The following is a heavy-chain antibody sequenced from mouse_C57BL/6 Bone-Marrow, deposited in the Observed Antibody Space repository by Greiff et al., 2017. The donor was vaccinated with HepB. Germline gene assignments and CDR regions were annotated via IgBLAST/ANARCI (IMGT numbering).Heavy chain of an antibody. CDR1: GYAFTNYL. CDR2: INPGSGGT. D-gene: IGHD1-1*01. CDR3: ARRDGSRESWFAY. Sequence: LVESGAELVRPGTSVKVSCKASGYAFTNYLIEWVKQRPGQGLEWIGVINPGSGGTNYNEKFKGKATLTADKSSSTAYMQLSSLTSEDSAVYFCARRDGSRESWFAYWGQGTLVTVSA. J-gene: IGHJ3*01. V-gene: IGHV1-54*01.